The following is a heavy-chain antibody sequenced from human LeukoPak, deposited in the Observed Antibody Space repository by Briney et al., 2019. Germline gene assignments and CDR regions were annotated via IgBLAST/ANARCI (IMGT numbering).Heavy chain of an antibody. Sequence: SETLSLTCTVSGGSISSGSYYWSSIRQPAGKGLEWIGRIYTSGSTNYNPSLKSRVTISVDTSKNQFSLKLSSVTAADTAVYYCARGSWSARPSYYYYYGMDVWGQGTTVTVSS. D-gene: IGHD6-6*01. CDR3: ARGSWSARPSYYYYYGMDV. CDR2: IYTSGST. V-gene: IGHV4-61*02. J-gene: IGHJ6*02. CDR1: GGSISSGSYY.